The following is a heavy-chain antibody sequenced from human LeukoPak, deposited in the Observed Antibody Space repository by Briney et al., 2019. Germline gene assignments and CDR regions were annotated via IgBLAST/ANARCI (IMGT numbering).Heavy chain of an antibody. CDR3: ARDATKAAAGTLYFDY. CDR1: GFTFSSYS. CDR2: ISSSSSTI. Sequence: GGSLRLSCAASGFTFSSYSMNWVRQAPGKGLEWVSYISSSSSTIYYADSVKGRFTISRDNAKNSLYLQMNSLRAEDTAVYYCARDATKAAAGTLYFDYWGQGTLVTVSS. D-gene: IGHD6-13*01. J-gene: IGHJ4*02. V-gene: IGHV3-48*01.